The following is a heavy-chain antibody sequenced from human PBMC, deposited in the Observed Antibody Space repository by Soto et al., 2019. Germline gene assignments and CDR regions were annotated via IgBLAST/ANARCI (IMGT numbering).Heavy chain of an antibody. Sequence: QVHLQEPCPGLVKPSETLSLTCAVSGASIGSGGWWSWVRQPPGKGLEWIAEIFHDGNTNYSPSLKSRVTISVDKSQNQFSLKVYSVTAADTAVYYCARHEGWTGPDQWGQGTLVTVSS. CDR1: GASIGSGGW. CDR2: IFHDGNT. CDR3: ARHEGWTGPDQ. V-gene: IGHV4-4*02. D-gene: IGHD2-8*02. J-gene: IGHJ5*02.